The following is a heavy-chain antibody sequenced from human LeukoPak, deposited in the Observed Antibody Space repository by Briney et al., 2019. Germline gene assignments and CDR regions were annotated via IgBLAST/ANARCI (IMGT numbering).Heavy chain of an antibody. D-gene: IGHD2-15*01. CDR1: GYSFTSHW. Sequence: GESLKISCKGSGYSFTSHWIGWVRQMPGKGLEWMGIIYPGDSDTRYSPSFQGQVTISADKSISTAYLQWSSLKASDTALYYCARPRESMVVGAFDIWGQGTMVTVSS. V-gene: IGHV5-51*01. CDR3: ARPRESMVVGAFDI. J-gene: IGHJ3*02. CDR2: IYPGDSDT.